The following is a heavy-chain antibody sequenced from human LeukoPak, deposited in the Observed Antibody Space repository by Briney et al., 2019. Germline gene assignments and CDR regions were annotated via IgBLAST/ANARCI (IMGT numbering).Heavy chain of an antibody. D-gene: IGHD6-19*01. Sequence: PGRSLRLSCAASGFPFSSYGMHWVRQAPGKGLEWVAVISYDGSNKYYADSVKGRFTISRDNSKNTLYLQMNSLRAEDTAVYYCLGSNIAVVWGQGALVTVSS. CDR2: ISYDGSNK. J-gene: IGHJ4*02. V-gene: IGHV3-30*03. CDR3: LGSNIAVV. CDR1: GFPFSSYG.